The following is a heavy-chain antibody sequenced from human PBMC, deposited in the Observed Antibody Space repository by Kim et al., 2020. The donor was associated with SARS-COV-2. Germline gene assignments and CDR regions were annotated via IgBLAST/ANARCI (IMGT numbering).Heavy chain of an antibody. CDR2: IYYSGST. D-gene: IGHD6-13*01. Sequence: SETLSLTCTVSGGSISSSSYYWGWIRQPPGKGLEWIGSIYYSGSTYYNPSLKSRVTISVDTSKNQFSLKLSSVTAADTAVYYCARDPRRYIAAAGTAWF. CDR1: GGSISSSSYY. V-gene: IGHV4-39*07. J-gene: IGHJ5*01. CDR3: ARDPRRYIAAAGTAWF.